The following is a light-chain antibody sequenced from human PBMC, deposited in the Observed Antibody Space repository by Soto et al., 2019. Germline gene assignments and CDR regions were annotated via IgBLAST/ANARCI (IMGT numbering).Light chain of an antibody. Sequence: DIVLTQSPLRIAVIPGRPASFSCESSGSLLHSDRNTYLSWLHQRPGQPPRLLIYQISETFSGVPDRFSGSGPGTNFTLSISRVEVEDVGTFFCMQSSQFRSFGQGTKVEIK. V-gene: IGKV2-24*01. J-gene: IGKJ1*01. CDR1: GSLLHSDRNTY. CDR2: QIS. CDR3: MQSSQFRS.